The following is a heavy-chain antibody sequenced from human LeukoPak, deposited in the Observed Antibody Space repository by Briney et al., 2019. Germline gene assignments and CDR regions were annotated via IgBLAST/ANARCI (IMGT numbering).Heavy chain of an antibody. CDR1: GGSFSGYY. D-gene: IGHD3-10*01. CDR3: AGTSVRGVIGY. V-gene: IGHV4-34*01. J-gene: IGHJ4*02. CDR2: INHSGST. Sequence: SETLSLTCAVYGGSFSGYYWSWIRQPPGKGLEWIGEINHSGSTNYNPSLKSRVTISVDTSKNQFSLKLSSVTAADTAVYYCAGTSVRGVIGYWGQGTLVTVSS.